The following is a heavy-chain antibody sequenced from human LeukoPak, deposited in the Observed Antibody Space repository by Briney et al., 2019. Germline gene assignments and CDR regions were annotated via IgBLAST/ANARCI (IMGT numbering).Heavy chain of an antibody. J-gene: IGHJ4*02. Sequence: PGGSLRLSCAASGFTFSSYAMHWVRQAPGKGLEWVSYISTSGSIISYADSVKGRFTISRDNAKNSLYLQMNSLRAEDTALYYCARRGYYDSSGYLFDYWGQGTLVTVSS. D-gene: IGHD3-22*01. CDR1: GFTFSSYA. CDR2: ISTSGSII. V-gene: IGHV3-48*03. CDR3: ARRGYYDSSGYLFDY.